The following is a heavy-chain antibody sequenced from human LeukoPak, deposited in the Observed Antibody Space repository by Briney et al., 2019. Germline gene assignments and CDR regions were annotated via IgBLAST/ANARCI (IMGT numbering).Heavy chain of an antibody. CDR2: SRNKASSYTT. CDR3: ARERSIAPTGTGYYYYGMDV. Sequence: PGGSLRLSCAASGFTFSDHYIDWVRQAPGKGLEWVGRSRNKASSYTTDYAASVEGRFIISRDDSKNSLYLQMNSLKTEDTAVYYCARERSIAPTGTGYYYYGMDVWGQGTTATVSS. CDR1: GFTFSDHY. V-gene: IGHV3-72*01. D-gene: IGHD6-13*01. J-gene: IGHJ6*02.